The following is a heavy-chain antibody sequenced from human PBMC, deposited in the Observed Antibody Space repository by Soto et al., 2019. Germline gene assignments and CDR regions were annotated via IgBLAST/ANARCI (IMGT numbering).Heavy chain of an antibody. CDR1: GGSISSGGYY. J-gene: IGHJ6*02. Sequence: SETLSLTCTVSGGSISSGGYYWSWIRQHPGKGLEWIGYIYYSGSTYYNPSLKSRVTISVDTSKNQFSLKLSSVTAADTAVYYCARGIIVPAAMGVNYYYGMDVWGQGTTVIVSS. V-gene: IGHV4-31*03. CDR2: IYYSGST. D-gene: IGHD2-2*01. CDR3: ARGIIVPAAMGVNYYYGMDV.